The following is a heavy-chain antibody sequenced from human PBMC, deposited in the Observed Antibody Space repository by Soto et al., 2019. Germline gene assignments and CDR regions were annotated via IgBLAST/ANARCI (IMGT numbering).Heavy chain of an antibody. CDR3: AKDGGKDGYFGNWFDP. J-gene: IGHJ5*02. Sequence: GASVKVSCKASGYTFTRYDINWVRQATGQGLEWMGWMNPNSGNTGYAQKFQGRVTMTRNTSISTAYMELSSLRSEDTAVYYCAKDGGKDGYFGNWFDPWGQGTQVTVSS. V-gene: IGHV1-8*01. CDR1: GYTFTRYD. D-gene: IGHD5-12*01. CDR2: MNPNSGNT.